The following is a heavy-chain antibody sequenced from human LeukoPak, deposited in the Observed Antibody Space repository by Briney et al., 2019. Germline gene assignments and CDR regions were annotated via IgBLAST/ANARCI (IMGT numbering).Heavy chain of an antibody. V-gene: IGHV4-39*07. Sequence: PSETLSLTCIVSGGSISSTTYYWGWIRQPPGKRLEWIGSIYYSGNTNYNPSLKSRVTISVDTSKNQFSLKLSSVTAADTAVYYCARGLFRRTYYYYGMDVWGQGTTVTVSS. CDR1: GGSISSTTYY. CDR3: ARGLFRRTYYYYGMDV. CDR2: IYYSGNT. D-gene: IGHD3-10*01. J-gene: IGHJ6*02.